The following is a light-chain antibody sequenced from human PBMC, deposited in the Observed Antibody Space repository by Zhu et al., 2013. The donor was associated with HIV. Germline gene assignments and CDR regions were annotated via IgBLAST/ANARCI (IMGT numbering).Light chain of an antibody. CDR3: QQYDRSPYT. V-gene: IGKV3-20*01. Sequence: EIVLTQSPGTLYLSPGESAALSCRASQRLTSSSLAWYQQKPDQPPRLLIYGVSSRATGIPDRFSGSGSGTDFTLTISRLEPEDVAVYSCQQYDRSPYTFGQGTKLEIK. CDR1: QRLTSSS. J-gene: IGKJ2*01. CDR2: GVS.